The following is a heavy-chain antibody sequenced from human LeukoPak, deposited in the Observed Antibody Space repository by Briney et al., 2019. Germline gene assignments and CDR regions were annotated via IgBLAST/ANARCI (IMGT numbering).Heavy chain of an antibody. J-gene: IGHJ6*02. Sequence: PSETLSLTCAVYGGSFSGYYWSWIRQSPGKGLEWIGEINHSGSTNYNPSLKSRVTISVDTSKNQFSLKLSSVTAADTAVYYCASVTSRDGYNRVHGMDVWGQGTTVTVSS. CDR2: INHSGST. V-gene: IGHV4-34*01. CDR1: GGSFSGYY. D-gene: IGHD5-24*01. CDR3: ASVTSRDGYNRVHGMDV.